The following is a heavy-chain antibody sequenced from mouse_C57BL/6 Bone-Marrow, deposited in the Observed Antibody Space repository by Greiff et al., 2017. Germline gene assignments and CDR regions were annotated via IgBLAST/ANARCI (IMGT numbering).Heavy chain of an antibody. Sequence: EVQRVESGGGLVKPGGSLKLSCAASGFTFSDYGMHWVRQAPKKGLEWVAYTSSGSSTIYYADTVKGRFTISRDNAKNTLFLQMTSLRSEDTAMYYCAGKGIYYGNYAFAYWGQGTLVTVSA. CDR3: AGKGIYYGNYAFAY. J-gene: IGHJ3*01. V-gene: IGHV5-17*01. CDR2: TSSGSSTI. CDR1: GFTFSDYG. D-gene: IGHD2-1*01.